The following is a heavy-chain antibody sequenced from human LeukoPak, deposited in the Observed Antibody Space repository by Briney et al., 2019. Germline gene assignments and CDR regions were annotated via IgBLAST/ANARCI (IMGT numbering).Heavy chain of an antibody. J-gene: IGHJ4*02. CDR1: GGSISSHY. D-gene: IGHD3-22*01. Sequence: SETLSLTCTVSGGSISSHYWSWIRQPPGKGLEWIGYIYYSGSTNYNPSLKSRVTISVDTSKNQFSLKLSSVTAADTAVYYCARHRYYYDFDYWGQGTLVTVSS. CDR3: ARHRYYYDFDY. CDR2: IYYSGST. V-gene: IGHV4-59*08.